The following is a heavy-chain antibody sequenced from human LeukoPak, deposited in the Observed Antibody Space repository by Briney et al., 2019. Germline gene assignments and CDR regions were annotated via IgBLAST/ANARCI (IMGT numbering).Heavy chain of an antibody. J-gene: IGHJ4*02. D-gene: IGHD6-19*01. CDR3: ANGCRKAVAPDCDF. CDR2: VSYDERNE. Sequence: PGGSLRLSCAASGVAFSSHGMHWVRQAPGKGLEWVAVVSYDERNEYYADSVKGRFTISRDNSKNTLYLQMNSLKTEDTAVYYCANGCRKAVAPDCDFWGQGTLVTVSS. V-gene: IGHV3-30*18. CDR1: GVAFSSHG.